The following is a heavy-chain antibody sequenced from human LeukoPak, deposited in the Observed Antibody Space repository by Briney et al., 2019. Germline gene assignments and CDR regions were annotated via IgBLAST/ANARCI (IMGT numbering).Heavy chain of an antibody. Sequence: GGSLRLSCAASGFTFSTYTMNWVRQAPGKGLEWVSSISSSSDYIYYADSVKGRFTISRDDAKNSVYLQMNSLRAEDTAVYYCAHTSLWGQGTRVTVSS. CDR1: GFTFSTYT. V-gene: IGHV3-21*01. D-gene: IGHD5-18*01. J-gene: IGHJ3*01. CDR3: AHTSL. CDR2: ISSSSDYI.